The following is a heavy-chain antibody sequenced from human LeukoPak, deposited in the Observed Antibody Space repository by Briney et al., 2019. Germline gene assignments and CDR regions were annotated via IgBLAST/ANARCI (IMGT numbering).Heavy chain of an antibody. D-gene: IGHD3-22*01. CDR1: GGSFSGYY. V-gene: IGHV4-34*01. J-gene: IGHJ6*02. CDR3: ARHYYYDSSGYYYRYYYYGMDV. CDR2: VNHSGGT. Sequence: SETLSLTCAVYGGSFSGYYWSWIRQHPGKGLEYIGEVNHSGGTNYNPSLKSRVTISADTSKNQFSLKPTSVTAADTAVYYCARHYYYDSSGYYYRYYYYGMDVWGQGTTVTVSS.